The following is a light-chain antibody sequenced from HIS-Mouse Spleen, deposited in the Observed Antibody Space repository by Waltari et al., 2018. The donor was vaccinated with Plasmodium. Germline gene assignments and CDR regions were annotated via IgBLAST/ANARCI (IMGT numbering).Light chain of an antibody. CDR3: QQYNNWPRGT. V-gene: IGKV3-15*01. CDR1: QRVSSN. J-gene: IGKJ1*01. CDR2: GAS. Sequence: EIVMTQSPATLSVSPGDRATLSCRASQRVSSNLAWYQQKPGQAPRLLIYGASTRATGIPARFSGSGSGTEFTLTISSMQSEDFAVYYCQQYNNWPRGTFGQGTKVEIK.